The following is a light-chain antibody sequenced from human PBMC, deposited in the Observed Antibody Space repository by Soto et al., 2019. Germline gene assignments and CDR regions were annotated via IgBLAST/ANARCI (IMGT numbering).Light chain of an antibody. Sequence: QSSLTQPASVSGSPGQLITISCTGTSSDVGSYNLVSWYQQHPGKAPKRMIYEGSKRPSGVSNRFSGSKSGNTASLTISGLQAEDEADYYCCSYAGSSTYVFGTGTKVTVL. CDR1: SSDVGSYNL. J-gene: IGLJ1*01. CDR2: EGS. V-gene: IGLV2-23*01. CDR3: CSYAGSSTYV.